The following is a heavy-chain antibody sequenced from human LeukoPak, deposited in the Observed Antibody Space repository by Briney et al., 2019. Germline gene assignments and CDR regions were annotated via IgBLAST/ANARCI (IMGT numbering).Heavy chain of an antibody. CDR3: ARMGAIAGASANPDY. J-gene: IGHJ4*02. CDR1: GGSISSYY. CDR2: IYYSGST. V-gene: IGHV4-59*01. D-gene: IGHD4/OR15-4a*01. Sequence: SETLSLTCTVSGGSISSYYWSWIRQPPGKRLEWIGYIYYSGSTNYNPSLKSRVTISVDTSKNQFSLKLSSVTAADTAVYYCARMGAIAGASANPDYWGQGTLVTVSS.